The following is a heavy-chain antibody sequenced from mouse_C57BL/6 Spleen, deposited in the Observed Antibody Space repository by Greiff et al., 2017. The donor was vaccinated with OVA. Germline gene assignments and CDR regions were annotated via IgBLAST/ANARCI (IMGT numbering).Heavy chain of an antibody. Sequence: LVAPSQSLSIPCTVSGFSLTSYAISWVRQPPGKGLEWLGVIWTGGGTIYNSALNSRLSISKDNSKSQVVLKMNSLQTDETARYYWARAGWESYDPWFAYWGQGTLVTVSA. J-gene: IGHJ3*01. CDR1: GFSLTSYA. CDR2: IWTGGGT. CDR3: ARAGWESYDPWFAY. V-gene: IGHV2-9-1*01. D-gene: IGHD4-1*01.